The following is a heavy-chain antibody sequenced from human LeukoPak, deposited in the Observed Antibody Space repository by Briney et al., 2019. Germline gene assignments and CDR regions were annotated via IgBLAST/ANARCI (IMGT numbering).Heavy chain of an antibody. CDR3: TRDGDIVVVPAASDYMDV. V-gene: IGHV3-49*03. D-gene: IGHD2-2*01. Sequence: PGGSLRLSCTASGFTFGDYVMSWFRQAPGKGLEWVAFIRSTAYGGTTEYAASVKGRFTISRDDSKSIAYLQMNSLKTEDTAVYYCTRDGDIVVVPAASDYMDVWGKGTTVTVSS. J-gene: IGHJ6*03. CDR2: IRSTAYGGTT. CDR1: GFTFGDYV.